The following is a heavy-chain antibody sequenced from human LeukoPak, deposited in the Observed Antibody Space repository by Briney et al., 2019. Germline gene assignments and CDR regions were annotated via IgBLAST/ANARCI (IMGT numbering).Heavy chain of an antibody. J-gene: IGHJ3*02. D-gene: IGHD3-22*01. CDR1: GFTFSSYA. CDR3: XXXXXXYYDXXGXLAFDI. Sequence: PGGSLRLSCAASGFTFSSYAMHWVRQAPGKGLEWVAVISYDGSNKYYAXSVXGRFTISRDNAKNSLYLQMSSLRSEDTAVYYCXXXXXXYYDXXGXLAFDIWGQGTMVTVSS. V-gene: IGHV3-30-3*01. CDR2: ISYDGSNK.